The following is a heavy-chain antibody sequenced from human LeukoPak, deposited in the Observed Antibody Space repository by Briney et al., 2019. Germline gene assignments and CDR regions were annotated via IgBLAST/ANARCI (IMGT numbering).Heavy chain of an antibody. CDR1: GFTFSSYE. J-gene: IGHJ6*03. CDR2: IIGSGTTT. Sequence: PGGSLRLSCAASGFTFSSYEMNWVRQAPGKGLEWLSYIIGSGTTTQYADSVRDRFTISRDNAKNSLYLQMNSLRAEDTAVYYCARDISRRRAYMDVWGKGTTVTVSS. CDR3: ARDISRRRAYMDV. V-gene: IGHV3-48*03.